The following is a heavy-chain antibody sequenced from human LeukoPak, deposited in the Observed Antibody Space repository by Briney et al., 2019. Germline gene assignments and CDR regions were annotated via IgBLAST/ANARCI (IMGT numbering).Heavy chain of an antibody. V-gene: IGHV1-58*02. CDR3: ARGRGDYDSSGYPPDY. CDR1: GFTFTSSA. Sequence: SVKVSCKASGFTFTSSAMQWVRQARGQRLEWIGWIVVGSGNANYAQKFQERVTITRDMSTSTAYMELRSLRSDDTAVYYCARGRGDYDSSGYPPDYWGQGTLVTVSS. D-gene: IGHD3-22*01. CDR2: IVVGSGNA. J-gene: IGHJ4*02.